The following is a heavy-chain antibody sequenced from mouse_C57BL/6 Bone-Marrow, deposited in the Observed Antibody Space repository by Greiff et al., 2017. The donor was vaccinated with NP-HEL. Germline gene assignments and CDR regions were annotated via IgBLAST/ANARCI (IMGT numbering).Heavy chain of an antibody. V-gene: IGHV5-6*01. Sequence: VQLKESGGDLVKPGGSLKLSCAASGFTFSSYGMSWVRQTPDKRLEWVATLSSGCIYTYYPDSGKGRLPISRANAKTTRYLQMSSLKSEDTARYYCASTTVVADWYFDVWGTGTTVTVSS. D-gene: IGHD1-1*01. CDR2: LSSGCIYT. CDR1: GFTFSSYG. J-gene: IGHJ1*03. CDR3: ASTTVVADWYFDV.